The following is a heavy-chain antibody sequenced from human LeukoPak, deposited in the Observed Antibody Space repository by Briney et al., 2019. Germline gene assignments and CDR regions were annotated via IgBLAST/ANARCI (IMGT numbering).Heavy chain of an antibody. CDR2: IKQDGSEK. Sequence: GGSLRLSCAASGFTFSSYWMSWVRQAPGKGLEWVANIKQDGSEKYYVDSVKGRFTISRDNAKNSLYLQMNSLRAEDTAVYYCARASYYYDYVWGSSPGDYWGQGTLVTVSS. J-gene: IGHJ4*02. V-gene: IGHV3-7*01. CDR3: ARASYYYDYVWGSSPGDY. CDR1: GFTFSSYW. D-gene: IGHD3-16*01.